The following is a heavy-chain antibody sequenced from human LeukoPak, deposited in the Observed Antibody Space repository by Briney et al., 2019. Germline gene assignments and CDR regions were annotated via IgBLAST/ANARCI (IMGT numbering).Heavy chain of an antibody. CDR1: GFSLSTSGVG. CDR3: AHSDDEILTGSFDY. D-gene: IGHD3-9*01. J-gene: IGHJ4*02. V-gene: IGHV2-5*02. CDR2: IYWDDDK. Sequence: SGPTLVNPTQTLTLTYTFSGFSLSTSGVGVGWIRQPPGKALEWLALIYWDDDKRYSPSLKSRLTITKDTSKKEVVLTMTNMDPVDTATYYCAHSDDEILTGSFDYWGQGTLVTVSS.